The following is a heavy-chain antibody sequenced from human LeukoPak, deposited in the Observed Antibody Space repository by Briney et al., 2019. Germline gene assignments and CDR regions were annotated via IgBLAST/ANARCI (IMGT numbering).Heavy chain of an antibody. CDR3: ASEWELLGSYYFDY. CDR1: GFTIRSYW. V-gene: IGHV3-7*01. J-gene: IGHJ4*02. CDR2: IKQDGSEK. Sequence: TGGSLRLSCAASGFTIRSYWMSWVRQAPGKGLEWVANIKQDGSEKYYVDSVKGRFTISRDNAKNSLYLQMNSLRAEDTAVYYCASEWELLGSYYFDYWGQGTLVTVSS. D-gene: IGHD1-26*01.